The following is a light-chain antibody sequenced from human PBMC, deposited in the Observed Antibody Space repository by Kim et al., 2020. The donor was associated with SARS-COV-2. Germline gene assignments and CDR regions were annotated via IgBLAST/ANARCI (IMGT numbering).Light chain of an antibody. Sequence: EIVMTQSPATLSVSPGERATLSCRASQSVSSNLAWYQQKPGQAPRLLIYGASIRATGIPARFSGSGSGTEFTLTISSLQSEDFAVYYCQHYNNWPHDTIGQGTNLEIK. CDR2: GAS. CDR1: QSVSSN. J-gene: IGKJ2*01. CDR3: QHYNNWPHDT. V-gene: IGKV3D-15*01.